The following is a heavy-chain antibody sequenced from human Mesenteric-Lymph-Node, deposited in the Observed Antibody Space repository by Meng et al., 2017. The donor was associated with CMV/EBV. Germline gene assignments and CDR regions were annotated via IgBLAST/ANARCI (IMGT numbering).Heavy chain of an antibody. D-gene: IGHD2-2*02. J-gene: IGHJ6*02. Sequence: GGSLRLSCAASGLTFSNSAMSWVRQAPGKGLEWVANIKQDGSEKYYVDSVKGRFTISRDNAKNSLYLQMNSLRAEDTAVYYCARDTRCSSTSCYTPFYYYYYGMDVWGQGTTVTVSS. CDR2: IKQDGSEK. CDR3: ARDTRCSSTSCYTPFYYYYYGMDV. CDR1: GLTFSNSA. V-gene: IGHV3-7*01.